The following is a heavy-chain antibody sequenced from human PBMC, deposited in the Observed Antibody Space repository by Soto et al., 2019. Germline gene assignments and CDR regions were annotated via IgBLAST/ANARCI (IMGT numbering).Heavy chain of an antibody. D-gene: IGHD3-22*01. CDR1: GGSIGSYS. CDR2: IHSSGNT. J-gene: IGHJ5*02. Sequence: VQLQESGPGLVKPSETLSLTCTVSGGSIGSYSCSWIRQPAGKGLEWIGRIHSSGNTNYNPTLKSRVILSVDTSKNQFSLKLSSVTAADTAVYYCAREGGYDSSGQYRNWFDPWGQGTLVTVSS. V-gene: IGHV4-4*07. CDR3: AREGGYDSSGQYRNWFDP.